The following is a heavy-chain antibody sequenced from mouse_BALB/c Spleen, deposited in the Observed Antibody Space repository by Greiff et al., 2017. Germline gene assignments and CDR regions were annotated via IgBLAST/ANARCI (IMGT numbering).Heavy chain of an antibody. V-gene: IGHV5-6*01. J-gene: IGHJ2*01. Sequence: EVHLVESGGGLVQPGGSRKLSCAASGFTFSSFGMHWVRQAPETGLEWVAYISSGGSYTYYPDSVQGRFTIARDNAKNTLYLQMSSLKSEDTAMYYGARPDDYDVDYFDYWGQGTTLTVSS. CDR1: GFTFSSFG. CDR2: ISSGGSYT. D-gene: IGHD2-4*01. CDR3: ARPDDYDVDYFDY.